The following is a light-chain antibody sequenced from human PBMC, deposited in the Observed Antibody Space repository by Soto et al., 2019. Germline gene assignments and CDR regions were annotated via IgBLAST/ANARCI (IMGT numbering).Light chain of an antibody. V-gene: IGKV3-15*01. J-gene: IGKJ4*01. CDR3: QQYNNWPLT. CDR1: QNIHNH. Sequence: EILMTQSPATLSVSPEERVTLSCRASQNIHNHMSWFLQKPGQAPRLLMYDAILRAAGIPARLSGSWSGTEFTLTISRLQPEDFAVYYCQQYNNWPLTFGGGTKVDIK. CDR2: DAI.